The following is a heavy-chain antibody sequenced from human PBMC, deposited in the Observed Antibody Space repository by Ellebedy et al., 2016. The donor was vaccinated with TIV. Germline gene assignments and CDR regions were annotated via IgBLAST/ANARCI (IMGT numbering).Heavy chain of an antibody. J-gene: IGHJ4*02. V-gene: IGHV1-24*01. D-gene: IGHD5-18*01. CDR2: FDPEDGET. Sequence: AASVKVSCKVSGYTLTELSMHWVRQAPGTGLEWMGGFDPEDGETIYAQKFQGRVTMSEDTSTDTAYMELSSLRSDDTAVYYCATALRGYSYGWGCLDYWGQGTLVIVSS. CDR3: ATALRGYSYGWGCLDY. CDR1: GYTLTELS.